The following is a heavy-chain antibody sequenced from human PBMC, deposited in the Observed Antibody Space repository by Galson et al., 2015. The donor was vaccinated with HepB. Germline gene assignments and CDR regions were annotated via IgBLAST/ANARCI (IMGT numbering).Heavy chain of an antibody. J-gene: IGHJ4*02. CDR3: AKDGDRDYYDSSGYYGY. Sequence: SLRLSCAASGFTFSSYGMHWVRQAPGKGLEWVAVISYDGSNKYYSDSVKGRFTISRDNSKNTLYLQMNSLRAEDTAVYYCAKDGDRDYYDSSGYYGYWGQGTLVTVSS. D-gene: IGHD3-22*01. CDR2: ISYDGSNK. CDR1: GFTFSSYG. V-gene: IGHV3-30*18.